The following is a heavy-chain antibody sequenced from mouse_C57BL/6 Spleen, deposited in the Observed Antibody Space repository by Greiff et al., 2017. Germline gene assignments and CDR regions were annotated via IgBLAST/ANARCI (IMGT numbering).Heavy chain of an antibody. CDR3: TTGLRRGYFDY. V-gene: IGHV14-4*01. J-gene: IGHJ2*01. CDR2: IDPENGDT. Sequence: EVQLQESGAELVRPGASVKLSCTASGFNIKDDYMHWVKQRPEQGLEWIGWIDPENGDTEYASKFQGKATITADTSSNTAYLQLSRLTSEDTAVYYCTTGLRRGYFDYWGQGTTLTVSS. D-gene: IGHD2-2*01. CDR1: GFNIKDDY.